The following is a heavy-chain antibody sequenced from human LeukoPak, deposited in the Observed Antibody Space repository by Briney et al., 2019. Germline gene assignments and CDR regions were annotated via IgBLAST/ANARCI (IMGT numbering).Heavy chain of an antibody. CDR3: ARDVNGGYFDY. CDR1: GITFSRYW. V-gene: IGHV3-7*01. D-gene: IGHD4-23*01. J-gene: IGHJ4*02. Sequence: GGSLRLSCVASGITFSRYWMTWVRQAPGKGLEWVANIKQDGSEKNYVESVKGRFTISRDNAKNSVFLQINSLGGEDTAVYYCARDVNGGYFDYWGQGTLVSVSS. CDR2: IKQDGSEK.